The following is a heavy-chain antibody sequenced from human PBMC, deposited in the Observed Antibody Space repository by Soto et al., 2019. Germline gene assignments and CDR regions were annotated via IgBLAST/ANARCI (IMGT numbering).Heavy chain of an antibody. V-gene: IGHV5-51*01. J-gene: IGHJ4*02. CDR1: GYTFTSYW. Sequence: GESLKISCKGSGYTFTSYWIAWVRQVPGKGLEWMGIIHPGDSDTRYSPSFQGQVSISADKSISTAYLQWSSLKASDTAMYYCARQGGSALYYFDYWGQGTLVTVSS. CDR2: IHPGDSDT. CDR3: ARQGGSALYYFDY. D-gene: IGHD6-19*01.